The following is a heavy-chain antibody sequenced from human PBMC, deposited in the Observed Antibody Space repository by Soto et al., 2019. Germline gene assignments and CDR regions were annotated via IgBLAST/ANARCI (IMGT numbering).Heavy chain of an antibody. CDR1: GYTFTGYY. Sequence: GASVKVSCKASGYTFTGYYMHWVRQAPGQGLEWMGWINPNSGGTNYAQKFQGWVTMTRDTSISTAYMELSRLRSDDTAVYYCARGEATDYYDCFGYSSTPSDYFLSLGQGTLVTVS. CDR3: ARGEATDYYDCFGYSSTPSDYFLS. J-gene: IGHJ1*01. D-gene: IGHD3-22*01. CDR2: INPNSGGT. V-gene: IGHV1-2*04.